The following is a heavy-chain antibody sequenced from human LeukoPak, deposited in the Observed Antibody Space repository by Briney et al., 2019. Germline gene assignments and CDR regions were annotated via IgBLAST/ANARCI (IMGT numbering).Heavy chain of an antibody. V-gene: IGHV1-24*01. CDR2: FDPEDGET. D-gene: IGHD3-22*01. Sequence: ASVKVSCKVSGYTLTELSMHWVRQAPGKGLEWMGGFDPEDGETIYAQKFQGRVTMTEDTSTDTAYMELSSLRFEDTAVYYCATNYDSSGYSDLDIWGQGTMVTVSS. J-gene: IGHJ3*02. CDR1: GYTLTELS. CDR3: ATNYDSSGYSDLDI.